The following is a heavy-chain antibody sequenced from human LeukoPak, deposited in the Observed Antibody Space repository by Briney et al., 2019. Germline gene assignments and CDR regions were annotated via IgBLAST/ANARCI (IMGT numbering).Heavy chain of an antibody. Sequence: PSETLSLTCTVSGGSISSGGYYWSWIRQHPGKGLEWIGYIYYSGSTNYNPSLKSRVTISVDTSKNQFSLKLSSVTAADTAVYYCATRVDRVVPAGENWFDPWGQGTLVTVSS. CDR1: GGSISSGGYY. CDR3: ATRVDRVVPAGENWFDP. V-gene: IGHV4-31*03. J-gene: IGHJ5*02. CDR2: IYYSGST. D-gene: IGHD2-2*01.